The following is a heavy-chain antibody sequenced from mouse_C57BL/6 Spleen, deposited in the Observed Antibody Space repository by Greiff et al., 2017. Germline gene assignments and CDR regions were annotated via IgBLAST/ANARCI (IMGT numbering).Heavy chain of an antibody. CDR3: ARGRTFFDY. J-gene: IGHJ2*01. Sequence: EVQLQESGGGLVKPGGSLKLSCAASGFTFSSYAMSWVRQTPEKRLEWVATISDGGSYTYYPDNVKGRFTISRDNAKNNLYLQMSHLKSEDTAMYYCARGRTFFDYWGQGTTLTVSS. CDR1: GFTFSSYA. CDR2: ISDGGSYT. V-gene: IGHV5-4*01.